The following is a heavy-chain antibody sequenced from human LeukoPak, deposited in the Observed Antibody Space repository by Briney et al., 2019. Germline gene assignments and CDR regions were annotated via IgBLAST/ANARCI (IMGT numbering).Heavy chain of an antibody. J-gene: IGHJ4*02. Sequence: GESPRLSCAASGFAFSSYSMTWVRQAPGKGLEWVSSINVSPAYISYADSVKGRFTISRDNAKNSLYLHVNSLRAEDTAVYYCARDEGGSGWPNHAAWGQGTLVTVSS. CDR2: INVSPAYI. CDR1: GFAFSSYS. V-gene: IGHV3-21*01. CDR3: ARDEGGSGWPNHAA. D-gene: IGHD6-19*01.